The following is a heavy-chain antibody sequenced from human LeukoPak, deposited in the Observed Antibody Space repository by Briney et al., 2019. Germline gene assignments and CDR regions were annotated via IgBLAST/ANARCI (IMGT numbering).Heavy chain of an antibody. D-gene: IGHD3-10*01. J-gene: IGHJ4*02. Sequence: PGGSLRLSCEASGFIFSSYAIHWVRQAPGKGLEWVGIISSDGKKKFYADSLKGRFTISRDNSKNTLYLQMNSLRADDTAVYYCARAAGEEGPDFDFWGKGTLVTVSS. V-gene: IGHV3-30*04. CDR2: ISSDGKKK. CDR1: GFIFSSYA. CDR3: ARAAGEEGPDFDF.